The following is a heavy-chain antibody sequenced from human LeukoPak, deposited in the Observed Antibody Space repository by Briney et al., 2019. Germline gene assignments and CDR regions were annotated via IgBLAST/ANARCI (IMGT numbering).Heavy chain of an antibody. CDR3: AKVDGSGNSIFDY. D-gene: IGHD3-22*01. J-gene: IGHJ4*02. Sequence: GGPLRLSCAASGFTFNTYWMHWVRQAPGKGLVWVSRINPDGRTTNYADSVKGRFTISRDNAKNTLYLQMNSLRVEDTATYYCAKVDGSGNSIFDYWGQGTLVPVSS. CDR1: GFTFNTYW. CDR2: INPDGRTT. V-gene: IGHV3-74*01.